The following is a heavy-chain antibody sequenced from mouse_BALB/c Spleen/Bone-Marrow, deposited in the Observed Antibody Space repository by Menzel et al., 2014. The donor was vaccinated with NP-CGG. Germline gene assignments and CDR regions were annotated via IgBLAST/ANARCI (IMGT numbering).Heavy chain of an antibody. J-gene: IGHJ4*01. CDR2: IYPGDGST. V-gene: IGHV1S56*01. Sequence: VHLVESGPELVKPGASVKMSCKASGYTFTSYYIHWVKQRPGQGLEWIGWIYPGDGSTKYNEKFKGKTTLTADKSSSTAYMLLSSLTSEDSVVYFCARGGGMDYWGQGTSVTVSS. CDR1: GYTFTSYY. CDR3: ARGGGMDY.